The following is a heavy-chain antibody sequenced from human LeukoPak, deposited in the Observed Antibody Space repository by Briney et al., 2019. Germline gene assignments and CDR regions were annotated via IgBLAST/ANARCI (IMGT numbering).Heavy chain of an antibody. D-gene: IGHD3-22*01. CDR3: ASYSHYYDSTGYFDY. CDR2: IYYSGST. V-gene: IGHV4-59*01. Sequence: SETLSLTCTVSGGSISSYYWSWIRQPPGKGLEWIGYIYYSGSTNYNPSLKSRVTISVDTSKNQFSLKLSSVTAADTAVYYCASYSHYYDSTGYFDYWGQGTLVTVSS. J-gene: IGHJ4*02. CDR1: GGSISSYY.